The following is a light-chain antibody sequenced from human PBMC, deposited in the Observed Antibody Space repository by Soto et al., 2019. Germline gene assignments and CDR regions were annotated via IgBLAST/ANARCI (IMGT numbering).Light chain of an antibody. J-gene: IGKJ4*01. V-gene: IGKV3-11*01. CDR2: DTS. Sequence: EIVLTQSPATLSLSPGGRATLSCRASQSVGSTLAWYQQLPGQAPRLLIYDTSNRATGIPARFSGSGSGSAFTLAISSLEPEAFAVYYCQQRSDWPLTFGGGTKVEIK. CDR1: QSVGST. CDR3: QQRSDWPLT.